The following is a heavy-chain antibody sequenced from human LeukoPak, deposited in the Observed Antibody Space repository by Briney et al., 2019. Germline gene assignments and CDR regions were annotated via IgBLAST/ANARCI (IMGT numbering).Heavy chain of an antibody. CDR1: GFTFSSYW. CDR3: ARGTYYYDSSGSWSY. Sequence: GGSLRLSCAASGFTFSSYWMHWVRQAPGKGLVWVSRINTDGSSTSYADSVKGRFTISRDNAKNTLYLQMNSLRAEDTAVYYCARGTYYYDSSGSWSYWGQGTLVTVCS. J-gene: IGHJ4*02. CDR2: INTDGSST. V-gene: IGHV3-74*01. D-gene: IGHD3-22*01.